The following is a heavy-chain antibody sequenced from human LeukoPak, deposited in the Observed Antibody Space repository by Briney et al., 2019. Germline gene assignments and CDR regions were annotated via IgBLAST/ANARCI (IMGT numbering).Heavy chain of an antibody. CDR2: INTDNGNT. CDR1: GYTFANYV. J-gene: IGHJ3*02. V-gene: IGHV1-18*01. Sequence: ASVKVSCKASGYTFANYVFNWVRQAPGQGLEWVGWINTDNGNTNYEQALQGRVSMTSDTSTSTAYMELRGLRSDDTAVYYCAILPWEVNSPDVSDIWGQGTMVTVSS. CDR3: AILPWEVNSPDVSDI. D-gene: IGHD1-26*01.